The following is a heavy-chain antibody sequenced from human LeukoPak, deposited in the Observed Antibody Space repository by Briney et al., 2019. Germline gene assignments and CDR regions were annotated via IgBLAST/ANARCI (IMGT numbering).Heavy chain of an antibody. Sequence: SETLSLTCTVSGGSISSFYWSWFYWSWIRQPPGKGLEWIGYIYFSGSTNYNPSLKSRVTISVDTSKNQFSLKLSSVTAADTAVYYCARTTEGGYTYNYFYYYYMDVWGKGTTVTISS. V-gene: IGHV4-61*08. CDR3: ARTTEGGYTYNYFYYYYMDV. CDR1: GGSISS. D-gene: IGHD5-18*01. CDR2: IYFSGST. J-gene: IGHJ6*03.